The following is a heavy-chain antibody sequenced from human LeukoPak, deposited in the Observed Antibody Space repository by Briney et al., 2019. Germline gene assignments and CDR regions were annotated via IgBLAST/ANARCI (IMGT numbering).Heavy chain of an antibody. Sequence: GGSLRLSCAASGFTFSSYAMHWVRQAPGKGLEWVAVISYDGSNKYYADSVKGRFTISRDNSKNTLYLQMNSLRAEDTALYYCAKTLSSTSLNYYFDYWGQGTLVTVSS. CDR2: ISYDGSNK. J-gene: IGHJ4*02. D-gene: IGHD2-2*01. V-gene: IGHV3-30-3*02. CDR3: AKTLSSTSLNYYFDY. CDR1: GFTFSSYA.